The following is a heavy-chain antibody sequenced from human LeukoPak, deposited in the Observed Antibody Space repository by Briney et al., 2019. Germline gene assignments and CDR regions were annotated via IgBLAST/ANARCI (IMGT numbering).Heavy chain of an antibody. V-gene: IGHV3-11*04. CDR3: ARDSFSWGRDFDY. CDR2: ISSSGSTI. D-gene: IGHD7-27*01. J-gene: IGHJ4*02. CDR1: GFTFSDYY. Sequence: AGGSLRLSCAASGFTFSDYYMSWVRQAPGKGLEWVSYISSSGSTIYYADSVKGRFTISRDNAKNSLYLQMNSLRAEDTAVYYCARDSFSWGRDFDYWGQGTLVTVSS.